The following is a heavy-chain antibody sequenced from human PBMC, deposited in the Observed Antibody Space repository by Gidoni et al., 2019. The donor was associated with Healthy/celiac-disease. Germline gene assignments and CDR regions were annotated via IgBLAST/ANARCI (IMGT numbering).Heavy chain of an antibody. CDR2: ISSSGSTI. CDR1: GSTFSDYY. Sequence: QVQLVESGGGLVKPDGSLSHSCAASGSTFSDYYMSWIRQAPGTGLEWVSCISSSGSTICYADSVKGRFTISRDNAKNSLYLQMNSLRAEDTAVYYCAYQNQLLQPNEYFQHWGQGTLVTVSS. CDR3: AYQNQLLQPNEYFQH. V-gene: IGHV3-11*01. J-gene: IGHJ1*01. D-gene: IGHD2-2*01.